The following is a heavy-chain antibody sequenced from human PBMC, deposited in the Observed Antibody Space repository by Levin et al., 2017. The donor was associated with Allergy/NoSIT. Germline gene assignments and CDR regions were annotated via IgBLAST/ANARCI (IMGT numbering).Heavy chain of an antibody. Sequence: GGSLRLSCAASGFTFSSYGMHWVRQAPGKGLEWVAVISYDGSNKYYADSVKGRFTISRDNSKNTLYLQMNSLRAEDTAVYYCAKADIAAAGTIGDYWGQGTLVTVSS. D-gene: IGHD6-13*01. J-gene: IGHJ4*02. CDR1: GFTFSSYG. V-gene: IGHV3-30*18. CDR3: AKADIAAAGTIGDY. CDR2: ISYDGSNK.